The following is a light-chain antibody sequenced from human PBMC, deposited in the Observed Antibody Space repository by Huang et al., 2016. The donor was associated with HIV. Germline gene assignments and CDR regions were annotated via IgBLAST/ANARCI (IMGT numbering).Light chain of an antibody. Sequence: ETVLTQSPDALSLSLGERATLSCRASQSVSSSHIAWYQQKPGQAPRLLIYGASTRATGFPDRFSGSGSGTDFTLTINRLEPEDLAVYYCQQYGTSPHTFGGGTNVEIK. CDR2: GAS. CDR1: QSVSSSH. V-gene: IGKV3-20*01. CDR3: QQYGTSPHT. J-gene: IGKJ4*01.